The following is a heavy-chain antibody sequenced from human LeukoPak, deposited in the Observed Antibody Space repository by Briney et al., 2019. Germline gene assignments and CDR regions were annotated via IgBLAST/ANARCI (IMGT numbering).Heavy chain of an antibody. CDR2: IRSKAYGGTT. D-gene: IGHD3-3*01. V-gene: IGHV3-49*04. J-gene: IGHJ4*02. CDR3: TRSSAGVYDFWSGYIAYYFDY. CDR1: GFTFGDYA. Sequence: GRSLRLSCTASGFTFGDYAMSWVRQVPGKGLEWVGFIRSKAYGGTTEYAASVKGRFTISRDDSKSIAYLQMNSLKTEDTAVYYCTRSSAGVYDFWSGYIAYYFDYWGQGTLVTVSS.